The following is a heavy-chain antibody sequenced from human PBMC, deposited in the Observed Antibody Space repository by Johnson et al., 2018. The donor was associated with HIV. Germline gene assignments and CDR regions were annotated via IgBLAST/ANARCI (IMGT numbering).Heavy chain of an antibody. CDR1: GFTFSSYG. CDR2: ISFDGSNK. D-gene: IGHD6-13*01. V-gene: IGHV3-30*19. CDR3: AKEGRGISIGGFDI. Sequence: QVQLVESGGGVVQPGRSLRLSCAASGFTFSSYGMHWVRQGPGKGLEWVAVISFDGSNKYYADSVKGRFTISRDNSKNTLSLQMNSLRAEDTAVYYCAKEGRGISIGGFDIWGQGTMVTVSS. J-gene: IGHJ3*02.